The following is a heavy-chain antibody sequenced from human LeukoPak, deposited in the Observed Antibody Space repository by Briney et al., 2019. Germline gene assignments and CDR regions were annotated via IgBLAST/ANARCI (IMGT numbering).Heavy chain of an antibody. CDR1: GGTFSSYA. V-gene: IGHV1-69*05. Sequence: ASVKVSCKASGGTFSSYAISWVRQAPGQGLEWMGGIIPIFGTANYAQKFQGRVTITTDESTSTAYMELSSLRSEDTAVYYCASGPLCGGDCYGDYYYYYMDVWGKGTTVTVSS. J-gene: IGHJ6*03. CDR3: ASGPLCGGDCYGDYYYYYMDV. CDR2: IIPIFGTA. D-gene: IGHD2-21*02.